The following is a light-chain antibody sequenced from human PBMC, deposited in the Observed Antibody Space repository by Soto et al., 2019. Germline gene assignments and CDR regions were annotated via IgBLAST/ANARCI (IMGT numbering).Light chain of an antibody. CDR3: QQFNIYPRP. CDR2: AAS. V-gene: IGKV1-9*01. J-gene: IGKJ1*01. Sequence: DIRLTQSPSFLSASVGDRVTITCRASQGISSYLAWYQQKPGKAPKLLIYAASTLQSGVPSRFSGGGSGKKFILKTASLHPEVFATFYFQQFNIYPRPFGKGPKGDIK. CDR1: QGISSY.